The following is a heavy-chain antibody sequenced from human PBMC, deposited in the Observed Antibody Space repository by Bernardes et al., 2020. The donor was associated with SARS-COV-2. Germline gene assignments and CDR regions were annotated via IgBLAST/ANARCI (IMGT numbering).Heavy chain of an antibody. V-gene: IGHV1-18*01. J-gene: IGHJ6*02. CDR1: GYTFTSYG. CDR2: ISAYNGNT. Sequence: ASVKVSCKASGYTFTSYGISWVRQAPGQGLEWMGWISAYNGNTNYAQKLQGRVTMTTDTSTSTAYMELRSLRSDDTAVYYCARDSTPRGPLHGMDVWGQGTTVTVSS. D-gene: IGHD3-16*01. CDR3: ARDSTPRGPLHGMDV.